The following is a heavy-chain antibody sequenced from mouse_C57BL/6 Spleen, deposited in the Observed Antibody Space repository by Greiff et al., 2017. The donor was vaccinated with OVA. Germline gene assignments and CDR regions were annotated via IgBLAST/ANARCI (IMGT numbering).Heavy chain of an antibody. Sequence: QVQLQQPGAELVRPGSSVKLSCKASGYTFTSYWMDWVKQRPGQGLEWIGNIYPSDSGTHYNQKFKDKATLTVDKSSSTAYMQLSSLTSKDSAVYYCAREGTAQATMDYWGQGTSVTVSS. J-gene: IGHJ4*01. D-gene: IGHD3-2*02. CDR1: GYTFTSYW. V-gene: IGHV1-61*01. CDR2: IYPSDSGT. CDR3: AREGTAQATMDY.